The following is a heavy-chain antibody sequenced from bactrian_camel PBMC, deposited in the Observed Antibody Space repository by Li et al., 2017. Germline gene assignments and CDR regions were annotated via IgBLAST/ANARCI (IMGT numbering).Heavy chain of an antibody. Sequence: QLVESGGGSVQAGGSLRLSCVASRPTDSGNCLGWFRHPPGKEGEAVATIETDGTTVYADSVKGRFTISKDSALDTLYLQMNSLEPEDAAEYYCAASREYISYCPMEVYTYAYRGQGTQVTVS. V-gene: IGHV3S55*01. CDR2: IETDGTT. CDR1: RPTDSGNC. J-gene: IGHJ4*01. CDR3: AASREYISYCPMEVYTYAY. D-gene: IGHD2*01.